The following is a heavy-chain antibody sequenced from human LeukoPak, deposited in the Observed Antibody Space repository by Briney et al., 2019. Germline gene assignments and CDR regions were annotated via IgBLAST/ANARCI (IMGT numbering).Heavy chain of an antibody. D-gene: IGHD2-2*01. J-gene: IGHJ6*02. CDR3: ARVGGTNYYYYGMDV. Sequence: RTSETLSLTCTVSGGSISRYYWSWIRQPPGKGLEWIGYIYDSGSTNYNPSLKSRVTISVDTSKNQFSLKLSSVTAADTAVYYCARVGGTNYYYYGMDVWGQGTTVTVSS. V-gene: IGHV4-59*01. CDR2: IYDSGST. CDR1: GGSISRYY.